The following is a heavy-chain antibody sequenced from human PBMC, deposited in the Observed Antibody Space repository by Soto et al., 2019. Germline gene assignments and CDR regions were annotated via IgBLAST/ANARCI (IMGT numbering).Heavy chain of an antibody. D-gene: IGHD3-10*01. CDR3: AREDRYYGSGSYYNSYYYYGMDV. CDR2: IIPIFGTA. V-gene: IGHV1-69*13. J-gene: IGHJ6*02. Sequence: ASVKVSCKASGGTFSSYAISWVRQAPGQGLEWMGGIIPIFGTANYAQKFQGRVTITADESTSTAYMELSSLRSEDTAVYYCAREDRYYGSGSYYNSYYYYGMDVWGQGTTVTVSS. CDR1: GGTFSSYA.